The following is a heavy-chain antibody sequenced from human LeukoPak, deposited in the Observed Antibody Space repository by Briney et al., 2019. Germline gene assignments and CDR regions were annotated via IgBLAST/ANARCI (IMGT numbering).Heavy chain of an antibody. CDR3: ARDPNNIVVVPAAEGGWFDP. Sequence: GASVKVSCMASGYTFTSYYMHWVRQAPGQGLEWMGIINPSGGSTSYAPKFQGRVTMTSDMSTSTVYMELSSLRSEDTAVYYCARDPNNIVVVPAAEGGWFDPWGQGTLVTVSS. D-gene: IGHD2-2*01. CDR1: GYTFTSYY. J-gene: IGHJ5*02. V-gene: IGHV1-46*01. CDR2: INPSGGST.